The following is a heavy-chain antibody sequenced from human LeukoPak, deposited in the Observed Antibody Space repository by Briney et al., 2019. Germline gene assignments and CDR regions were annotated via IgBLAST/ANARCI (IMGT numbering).Heavy chain of an antibody. CDR1: GFPFSSYW. CDR2: ISSSSSYI. CDR3: ASRTGDGY. Sequence: GALRLSCAASGFPFSSYWMSWVRQAPGKGLEWVSSISSSSSYIYYSDSVKGRFTISRDNAKNSLYLQMNSLRAEDTAVYYCASRTGDGYWGQGTLVTVSS. V-gene: IGHV3-21*01. J-gene: IGHJ4*02. D-gene: IGHD7-27*01.